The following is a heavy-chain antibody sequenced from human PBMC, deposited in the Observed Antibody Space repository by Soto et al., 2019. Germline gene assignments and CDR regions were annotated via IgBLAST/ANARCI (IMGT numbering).Heavy chain of an antibody. CDR3: ASRPELGNWYFDL. CDR1: GGSISSSSYY. V-gene: IGHV4-39*01. J-gene: IGHJ2*01. CDR2: IYYSGST. Sequence: QLQLQESGPGLVKPSETLSLTCTVSGGSISSSSYYWGWIRQPPGKGLEWIGSIYYSGSTYYNPSLKSRVTISVDTSKNQFSLKLSSVTAADTAVYYCASRPELGNWYFDLWGRGTLVTVSS. D-gene: IGHD7-27*01.